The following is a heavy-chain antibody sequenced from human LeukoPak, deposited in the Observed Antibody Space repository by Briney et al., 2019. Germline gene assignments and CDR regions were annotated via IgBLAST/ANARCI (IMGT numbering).Heavy chain of an antibody. D-gene: IGHD6-19*01. V-gene: IGHV3-23*01. CDR3: AKVRAPSGWFNSDY. CDR2: ISGSGDST. Sequence: QPGGSLRLSCAASGFGFTNYAMSWVRQAPGKGLEWVSGISGSGDSTYYADSVKGRFTISRDNSKNTLYLQMNSLRVEDTAAYYCAKVRAPSGWFNSDYWGQGTLVTVSS. J-gene: IGHJ4*02. CDR1: GFGFTNYA.